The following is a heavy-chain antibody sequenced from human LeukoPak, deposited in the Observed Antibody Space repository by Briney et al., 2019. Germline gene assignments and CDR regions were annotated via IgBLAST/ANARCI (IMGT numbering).Heavy chain of an antibody. CDR3: ARVSFCPRCHFDN. CDR2: ISPDGSSA. CDR1: GFSFSSYW. Sequence: PGGSLRLSSAASGFSFSSYWMHWVRPAPGKGLVWVARISPDGSSALSADSVRGRFTISRDNADNTLYLQLNSLIAEDTAVYYCARVSFCPRCHFDNWGQGTLVTVSS. D-gene: IGHD2/OR15-2a*01. J-gene: IGHJ4*02. V-gene: IGHV3-74*03.